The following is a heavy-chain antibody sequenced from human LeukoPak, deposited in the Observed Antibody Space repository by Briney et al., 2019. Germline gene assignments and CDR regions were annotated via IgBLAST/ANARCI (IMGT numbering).Heavy chain of an antibody. Sequence: SQTLSLTCAVSGGSISSGGYSWSWIRQPPGKGLEWIGYIYHSGSTYYNPSLKSRITISVYRSKNQFSLKLSSVTAADTAVYYCARSEYYDSSGYFGYWGQGTLVTVSS. CDR2: IYHSGST. CDR1: GGSISSGGYS. J-gene: IGHJ4*02. D-gene: IGHD3-22*01. V-gene: IGHV4-30-2*01. CDR3: ARSEYYDSSGYFGY.